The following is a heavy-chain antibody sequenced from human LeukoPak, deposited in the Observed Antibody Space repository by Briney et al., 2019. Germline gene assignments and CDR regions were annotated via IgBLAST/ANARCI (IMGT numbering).Heavy chain of an antibody. V-gene: IGHV1-46*01. J-gene: IGHJ4*02. CDR2: INPSGGST. Sequence: GASVKVSCKASGYTFTSYYMHWVRQAPGQGLEWMGIINPSGGSTSYAQKFQGRVTMTRDTSTSTVYMELSSLRSEDTAVYYCARGVDQRYYYDSSGYYPENWGQGTLVTVSS. CDR1: GYTFTSYY. D-gene: IGHD3-22*01. CDR3: ARGVDQRYYYDSSGYYPEN.